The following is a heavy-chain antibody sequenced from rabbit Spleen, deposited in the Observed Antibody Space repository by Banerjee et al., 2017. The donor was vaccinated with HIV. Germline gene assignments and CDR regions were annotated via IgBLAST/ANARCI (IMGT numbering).Heavy chain of an antibody. Sequence: QEQLVEYGGDLVQPEGSLTLTCKASGLDFSSSYWICWVRQAPGKGLEWIACIYVGSGGDTKYASWAKGRFTISKTSSTTVTLEMTSLTVADTATFFCGRAGEGGYGYLDLWGPGTLVTVS. CDR3: GRAGEGGYGYLDL. CDR2: IYVGSGGDT. V-gene: IGHV1S45*01. J-gene: IGHJ4*01. CDR1: GLDFSSSYW. D-gene: IGHD2-1*01.